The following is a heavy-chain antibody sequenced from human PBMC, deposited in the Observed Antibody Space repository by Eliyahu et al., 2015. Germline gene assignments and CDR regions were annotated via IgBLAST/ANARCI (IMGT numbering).Heavy chain of an antibody. V-gene: IGHV3-20*01. CDR1: GFTFDDYG. CDR2: IDWSGDKP. CDR3: VRDSGNMSSVPLYDF. Sequence: EVQLVESGGRVVRPGGSLKLSCATSGFTFDDYGMSWVRQAPGKGLEWVSGIDWSGDKPVYADSVKGRFTISRDNARNSLYLQMDSLSAEDTAFYHCVRDSGNMSSVPLYDFWGQGTLVAVSS. J-gene: IGHJ4*02. D-gene: IGHD3-10*01.